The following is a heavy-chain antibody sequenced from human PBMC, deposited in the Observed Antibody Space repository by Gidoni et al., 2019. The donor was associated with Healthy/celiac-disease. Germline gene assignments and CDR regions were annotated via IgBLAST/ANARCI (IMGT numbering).Heavy chain of an antibody. CDR2: SNPSGGST. V-gene: IGHV1-46*01. D-gene: IGHD6-19*01. CDR1: GYTFTSYY. Sequence: QVQLVQSGAEVKKPGASVKVSCKASGYTFTSYYMHWVRQAPGQGLEWMGISNPSGGSTSYAQKFQGRVTMTRDTSTSTVYMELSSLRSEDTAVYYCARDVSDSSGRGGVDYWGQGTLVTVSS. CDR3: ARDVSDSSGRGGVDY. J-gene: IGHJ4*02.